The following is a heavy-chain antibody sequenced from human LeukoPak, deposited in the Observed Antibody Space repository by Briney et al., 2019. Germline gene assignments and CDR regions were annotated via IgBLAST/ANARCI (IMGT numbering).Heavy chain of an antibody. CDR3: AKDVDPFGSGSYVEGFDY. J-gene: IGHJ4*02. V-gene: IGHV3-30*18. D-gene: IGHD3-10*01. Sequence: GGSLRLSCAASGFTFSSYWMHWVRQAPGKGLEWVAVISFDASNKYYADSVKGRFTISRDNSKNTLYLQMNSLRAEDMAVYYCAKDVDPFGSGSYVEGFDYWGQGTLVTVSS. CDR1: GFTFSSYW. CDR2: ISFDASNK.